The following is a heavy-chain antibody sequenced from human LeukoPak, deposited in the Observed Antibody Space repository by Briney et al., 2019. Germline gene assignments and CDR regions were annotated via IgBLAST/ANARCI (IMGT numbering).Heavy chain of an antibody. CDR3: ARVGELVDD. V-gene: IGHV4-61*01. CDR2: IYYIGST. CDR1: GDSVSSGSYY. D-gene: IGHD6-13*01. Sequence: PSETLSLTCTVSGDSVSSGSYYWSWIRQPPGKGLEWIGYIYYIGSTTYNPSLRSRVTISANTSKNQFSLKLTSVTAADTAVYYCARVGELVDDWGQGTLVTVSS. J-gene: IGHJ4*02.